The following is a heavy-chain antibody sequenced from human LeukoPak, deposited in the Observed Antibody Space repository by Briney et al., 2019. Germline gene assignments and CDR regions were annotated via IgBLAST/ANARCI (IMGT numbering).Heavy chain of an antibody. CDR1: GGSISSSTSY. Sequence: PSETLSLTCTVSGGSISSSTSYWGWIRQPPGKGLEWIGSIYSGSTSYNPSLKSRVTISVDTSKKQFSLKLDSVTAADTAVYYCARNASDSGTSYFDYWGQGTLVTVSS. J-gene: IGHJ4*02. V-gene: IGHV4-39*01. D-gene: IGHD1-26*01. CDR2: IYSGST. CDR3: ARNASDSGTSYFDY.